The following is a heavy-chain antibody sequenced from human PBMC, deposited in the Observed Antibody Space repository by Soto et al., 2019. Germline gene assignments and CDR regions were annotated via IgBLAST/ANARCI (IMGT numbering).Heavy chain of an antibody. CDR3: LTTVTISDFHPDYYYYGMDV. CDR2: IYYSGST. CDR1: GGSISSSSYY. D-gene: IGHD4-4*01. V-gene: IGHV4-39*01. J-gene: IGHJ6*02. Sequence: SETLSLTCTVSGGSISSSSYYWGWIRQPPGKGLEWIGSIYYSGSTYYNPSLKSRVTISVDTSKNQFSLKLSSVTAADTAVYYCLTTVTISDFHPDYYYYGMDVWGQGTTVTVSS.